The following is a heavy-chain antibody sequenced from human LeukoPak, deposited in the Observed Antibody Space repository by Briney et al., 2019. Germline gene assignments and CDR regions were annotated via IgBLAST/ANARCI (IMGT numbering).Heavy chain of an antibody. V-gene: IGHV3-53*04. CDR3: ARVTLSGLDYFDY. CDR1: GFTVSSNY. Sequence: GGSLRLSCAASGFTVSSNYMSWVRQAPGKGLEWVSVIYSGGSTYYAASVKDRFTISRHNSKNTLYLQMNSLRAEDTAVYYCARVTLSGLDYFDYWGQGTLVTVSS. D-gene: IGHD6-19*01. J-gene: IGHJ4*02. CDR2: IYSGGST.